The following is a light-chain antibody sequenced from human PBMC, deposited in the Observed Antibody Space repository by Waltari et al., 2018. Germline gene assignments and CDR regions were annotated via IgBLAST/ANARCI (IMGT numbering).Light chain of an antibody. V-gene: IGLV10-54*04. CDR1: RNNVGHEG. Sequence: QAGLTQPPSLSKAPRPTDTLTCAGNRNNVGHEGVAWLQHPQGHPPRLLSCRNNDLPAGSSQRFSASRSINAASLTITGVQPEDVADYYCSAWDTGLSACVFGGGTKLTVL. J-gene: IGLJ2*01. CDR2: RNN. CDR3: SAWDTGLSACV.